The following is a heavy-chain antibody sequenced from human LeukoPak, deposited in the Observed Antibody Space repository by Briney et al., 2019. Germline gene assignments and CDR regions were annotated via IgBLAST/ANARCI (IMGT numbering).Heavy chain of an antibody. Sequence: PSETLSLTCTVSGYSISSGYYWGWIRQPPGKGLEWIGSIYHSGSTYYNPSLKSRVTISVDTSKNQFSLKLSSVTAADTAVYYCARAYSNYLEGDYWGQGTLVTVSS. CDR2: IYHSGST. V-gene: IGHV4-38-2*02. D-gene: IGHD4-11*01. CDR1: GYSISSGYY. CDR3: ARAYSNYLEGDY. J-gene: IGHJ4*02.